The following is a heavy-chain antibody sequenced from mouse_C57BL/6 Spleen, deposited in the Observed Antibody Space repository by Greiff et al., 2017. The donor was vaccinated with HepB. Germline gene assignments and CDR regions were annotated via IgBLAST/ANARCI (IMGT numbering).Heavy chain of an antibody. CDR3: ARSGAYYSNYGFAY. D-gene: IGHD2-5*01. J-gene: IGHJ3*01. Sequence: EVKLVESGPGLVKPSQSLSLTCSVTGYSITSGYYWNWIRQFPGNKLEWMGYISYDGSNNYNPSLKNRISITRDTSKNQFFLKLNSVTTEDTATYYCARSGAYYSNYGFAYWGQGTLVTVSA. CDR1: GYSITSGYY. CDR2: ISYDGSN. V-gene: IGHV3-6*01.